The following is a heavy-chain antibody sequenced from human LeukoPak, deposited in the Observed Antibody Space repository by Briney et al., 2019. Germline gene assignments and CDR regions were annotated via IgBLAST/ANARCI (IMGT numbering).Heavy chain of an antibody. D-gene: IGHD3-10*01. CDR3: AKEGYYYGSGSYLFDY. J-gene: IGHJ4*02. CDR2: ISGSGGST. CDR1: GFTFSSYA. V-gene: IGHV3-23*01. Sequence: PGGSLRLSCAASGFTFSSYAMSWVRQAPGKGLDWVSGISGSGGSTYYADSVKGRFTISRANSKNTLYLQMNSLRVEDTAVYFCAKEGYYYGSGSYLFDYWGQGTLVTVSS.